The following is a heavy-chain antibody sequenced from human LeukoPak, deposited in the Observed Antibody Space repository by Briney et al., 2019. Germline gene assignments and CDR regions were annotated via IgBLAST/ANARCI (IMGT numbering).Heavy chain of an antibody. V-gene: IGHV4-59*08. D-gene: IGHD4-17*01. CDR2: MYYSGSI. Sequence: SETLSLTCTVSGASISSNYWSWIPQPPGKGLEWIGYMYYSGSINYNPSLKSRVIISIDASKNQFSLKLSSVTAADTAVYYCARHPLRGAENYFDYWGQGTLVTVSS. J-gene: IGHJ4*02. CDR3: ARHPLRGAENYFDY. CDR1: GASISSNY.